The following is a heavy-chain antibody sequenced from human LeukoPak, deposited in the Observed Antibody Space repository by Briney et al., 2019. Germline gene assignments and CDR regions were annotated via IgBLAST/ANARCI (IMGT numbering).Heavy chain of an antibody. CDR2: IYDSVST. Sequence: SETLSLTCIVSGGYISGSIFYWGWVRQPPGKGLEWIGTIYDSVSTDYNPSLKSRVTISVDTSKDQFSLRLSSVTAADTAVYYCARGRDYYDSSGYHYWGQGTLVTVSS. CDR1: GGYISGSIFY. D-gene: IGHD3-22*01. V-gene: IGHV4-39*07. J-gene: IGHJ4*02. CDR3: ARGRDYYDSSGYHY.